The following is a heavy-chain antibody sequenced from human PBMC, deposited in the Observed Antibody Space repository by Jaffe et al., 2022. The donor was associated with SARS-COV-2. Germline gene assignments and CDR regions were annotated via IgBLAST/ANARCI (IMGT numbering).Heavy chain of an antibody. CDR1: GFTFGDYA. CDR3: TRDMLEQQLLGGDY. D-gene: IGHD6-13*01. V-gene: IGHV3-49*04. Sequence: EVQLVESGGGLVQPGRSLRLSCTASGFTFGDYAMSWVRQAPGKGLEWVGFIRSKAYGGTTEYAASVKGRFTISRDDSKSIAYLQMNSLKTEDTAVYYCTRDMLEQQLLGGDYWGQGTLVTVSS. CDR2: IRSKAYGGTT. J-gene: IGHJ4*02.